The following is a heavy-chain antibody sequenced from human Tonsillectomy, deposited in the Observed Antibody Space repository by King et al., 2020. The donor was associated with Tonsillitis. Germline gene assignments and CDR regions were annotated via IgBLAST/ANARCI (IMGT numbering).Heavy chain of an antibody. J-gene: IGHJ4*02. CDR3: AKFGVGQPWSAEFDY. Sequence: DVQLVESGGGLVQPGGSLRLSCAASGFTFSSYAMSWVRQAPGKGLEWVSAISDTGGTTYYADSVKGRFTISRDNSKNTLYLQMNSLRAEDTAVYYCAKFGVGQPWSAEFDYWGQGTLVPVSS. CDR1: GFTFSSYA. D-gene: IGHD3-10*01. CDR2: ISDTGGTT. V-gene: IGHV3-23*04.